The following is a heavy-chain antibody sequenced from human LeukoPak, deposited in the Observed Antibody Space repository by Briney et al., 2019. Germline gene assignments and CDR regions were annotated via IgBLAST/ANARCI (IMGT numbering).Heavy chain of an antibody. CDR3: AKGGSYSSSWYDY. V-gene: IGHV3-21*04. CDR2: ISSSSHYI. D-gene: IGHD6-13*01. CDR1: GFTFSDYT. Sequence: GGSLRLSCAASGFTFSDYTITWVRQAPGKGLEWVSSISSSSHYIAYADSLKGRFILSRDNVRNSLYLQMNSLRAEDTAVYYCAKGGSYSSSWYDYWGQGTLVTVSS. J-gene: IGHJ4*02.